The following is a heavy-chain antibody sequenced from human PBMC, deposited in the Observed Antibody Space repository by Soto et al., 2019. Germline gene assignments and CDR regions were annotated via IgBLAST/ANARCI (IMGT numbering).Heavy chain of an antibody. D-gene: IGHD1-26*01. Sequence: ASVKVSCKASGYTFTSYDINWVRQATGQGLEWMGWMNPNSGNTGYAQKFQGRVTMTRNTSISTAYMELSSLRSEDTAVYYCARGFEEQLGLGGYLWGQGTLVTVSS. J-gene: IGHJ4*02. CDR3: ARGFEEQLGLGGYL. V-gene: IGHV1-8*01. CDR1: GYTFTSYD. CDR2: MNPNSGNT.